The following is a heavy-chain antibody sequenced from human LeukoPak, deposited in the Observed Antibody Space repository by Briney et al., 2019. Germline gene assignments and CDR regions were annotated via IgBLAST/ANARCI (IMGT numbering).Heavy chain of an antibody. J-gene: IGHJ6*03. CDR1: GGTLRSYA. CDR2: IIPIFCTA. D-gene: IGHD3-22*01. Sequence: GASVKVSCKASGGTLRSYAISWVRQAPGQGLDGMGGIIPIFCTANHAQKFQGRVTITADESTRTAFMELSSLRSEDTAVYYCARGGLGYDSSGYYRDGGYYYYYMDVWGKGTTVTISS. CDR3: ARGGLGYDSSGYYRDGGYYYYYMDV. V-gene: IGHV1-69*01.